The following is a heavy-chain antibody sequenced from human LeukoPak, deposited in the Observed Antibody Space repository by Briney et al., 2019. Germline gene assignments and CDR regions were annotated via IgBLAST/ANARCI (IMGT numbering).Heavy chain of an antibody. Sequence: GGSLRLSCAASGFTLSDYWIHWVRQAPGKGLVWVSRINTDGSITNYADSVKGRFTISRDNPKNTLYLQMDTLGAEDTAVYFCARAVVGKEDLDYWGQGTLVTVSS. CDR3: ARAVVGKEDLDY. J-gene: IGHJ4*02. D-gene: IGHD6-19*01. V-gene: IGHV3-74*01. CDR2: INTDGSIT. CDR1: GFTLSDYW.